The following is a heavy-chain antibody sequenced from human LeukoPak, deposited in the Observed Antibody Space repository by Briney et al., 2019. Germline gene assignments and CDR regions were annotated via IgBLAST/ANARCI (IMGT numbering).Heavy chain of an antibody. V-gene: IGHV1-8*01. J-gene: IGHJ6*03. CDR2: MNPNTGHT. D-gene: IGHD2-8*01. CDR1: GYAFSSYD. CDR3: ARGRTDCNNGVCYSNYYYMDV. Sequence: SVKVSCKTSGYAFSSYDVNWVRQAPGQGLEWMGWMNPNTGHTGSAEQFQGRVTMTRNTSISTAYMELSSLKSEDTATYYCARGRTDCNNGVCYSNYYYMDVWGKGTTVTVSS.